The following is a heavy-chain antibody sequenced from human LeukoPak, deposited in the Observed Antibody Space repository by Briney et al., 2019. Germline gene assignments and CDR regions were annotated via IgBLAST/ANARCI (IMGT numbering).Heavy chain of an antibody. V-gene: IGHV1-18*01. CDR1: ASAFTFHG. CDR2: ISTYKGNT. D-gene: IGHD5-24*01. Sequence: ASVYVSCNASASAFTFHGITRERQAPGQGIGWMGWISTYKGNTNYASKVQGRVTMTTDTSTSTGYMELTRLRSDDTAVYYCARTLGGNYVEMATGVDLWGRGTLVIVSS. CDR3: ARTLGGNYVEMATGVDL. J-gene: IGHJ2*01.